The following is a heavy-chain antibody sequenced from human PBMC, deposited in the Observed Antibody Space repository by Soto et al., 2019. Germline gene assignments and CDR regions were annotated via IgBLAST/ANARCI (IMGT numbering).Heavy chain of an antibody. J-gene: IGHJ6*02. D-gene: IGHD3-3*01. CDR1: GGSISSGDYY. Sequence: LSLTCTVSGGSISSGDYYWSWIRQPPGKGLEWIGYIYYSGSTYYNPSLKSRVTISVDTSKNQFSLKLSSVTAADTAVYYCARDPVLRFLEWPRYGMDVWGQGTTVTVSS. V-gene: IGHV4-30-4*01. CDR3: ARDPVLRFLEWPRYGMDV. CDR2: IYYSGST.